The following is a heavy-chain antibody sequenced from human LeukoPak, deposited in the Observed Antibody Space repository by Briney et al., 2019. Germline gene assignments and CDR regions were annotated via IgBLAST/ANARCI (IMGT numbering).Heavy chain of an antibody. V-gene: IGHV4-59*08. D-gene: IGHD5-24*01. CDR3: ARGARAGYNLEPFDY. CDR2: IYYSGST. CDR1: GGSMSSYY. J-gene: IGHJ4*02. Sequence: PSETLSLTCTVSGGSMSSYYWSWIRQPPGKGLEWIGYIYYSGSTKYNPSLKSRVTISVDTSKNQFSLKLSSVTAAATAVYYCARGARAGYNLEPFDYWGQGTLVTVSS.